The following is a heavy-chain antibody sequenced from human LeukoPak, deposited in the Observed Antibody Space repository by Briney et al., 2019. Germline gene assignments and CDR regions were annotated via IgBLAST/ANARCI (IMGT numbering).Heavy chain of an antibody. CDR3: AREGYDSPAFDI. D-gene: IGHD3-22*01. CDR1: GFTFSSYS. CDR2: ISSSSSYI. Sequence: GGSLILSCAASGFTFSSYSMNWVRQAPGKGLEWVSSISSSSSYIYYADSVKGRFTISRDNAKNSLYLQMNSLRAEDTAVYYCAREGYDSPAFDIWGQGTMVTVSS. J-gene: IGHJ3*02. V-gene: IGHV3-21*01.